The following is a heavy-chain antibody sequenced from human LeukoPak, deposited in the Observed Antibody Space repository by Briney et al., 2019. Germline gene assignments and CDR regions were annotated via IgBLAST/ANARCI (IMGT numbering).Heavy chain of an antibody. J-gene: IGHJ6*02. V-gene: IGHV4-34*01. CDR3: ARRRGYCSSTSCSYYYYGMDV. D-gene: IGHD2-2*01. Sequence: KPSETLSLTCAVYGGSFSGYYWSWIRQPPGKGLEWIGEINHSGSTNYNPSLKSRVTISVDTSKNQFSLELSSVTAADTAVYYCARRRGYCSSTSCSYYYYGMDVWGQGTTVTVSS. CDR2: INHSGST. CDR1: GGSFSGYY.